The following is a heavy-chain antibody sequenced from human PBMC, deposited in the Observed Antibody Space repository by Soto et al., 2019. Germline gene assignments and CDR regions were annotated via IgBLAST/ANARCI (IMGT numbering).Heavy chain of an antibody. CDR3: AKGGRQWLVTSDFNY. J-gene: IGHJ4*02. CDR1: GFSFSTYA. V-gene: IGHV3-23*01. D-gene: IGHD6-19*01. CDR2: ISSSGGGT. Sequence: GGSLRLSCAASGFSFSTYAMGWVRQAPGKGLEWVSAISSSGGGTYYVDSVKGRFTISRDSSKNTVSLEMTSLRAEDTAVYYCAKGGRQWLVTSDFNYWGQGA.